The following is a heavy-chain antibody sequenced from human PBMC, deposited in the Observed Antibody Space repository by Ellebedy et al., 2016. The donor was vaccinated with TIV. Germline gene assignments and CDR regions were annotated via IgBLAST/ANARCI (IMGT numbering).Heavy chain of an antibody. J-gene: IGHJ4*02. CDR3: ATGGPYSSCYLFDF. CDR1: GKSLTEVS. Sequence: AASVKVSCKVSGKSLTEVSIHWVRQAPGKGLEWMGCFDHADDRTDYAHNFEGRITVTVDTSTDTAYMELNSLRSEDTAMYYCATGGPYSSCYLFDFWGQGALVTISS. D-gene: IGHD6-19*01. V-gene: IGHV1-24*01. CDR2: FDHADDRT.